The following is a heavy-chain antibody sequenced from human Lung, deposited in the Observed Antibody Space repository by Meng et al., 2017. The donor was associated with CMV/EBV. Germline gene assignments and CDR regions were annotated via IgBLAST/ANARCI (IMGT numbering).Heavy chain of an antibody. D-gene: IGHD2-8*01. CDR3: ARDGRYCTNGVCSYDAVDI. J-gene: IGHJ3*02. CDR1: GYSISSGYY. V-gene: IGHV4-38-2*02. Sequence: SXTLSLTCTVSGYSISSGYYWGWIRQPPGKGLEWIGSIYHSGSTYYNPSLKSRVTISVDTSKNQFSLKLTSVTAADTAVYYCARDGRYCTNGVCSYDAVDISGQRTIVTVSS. CDR2: IYHSGST.